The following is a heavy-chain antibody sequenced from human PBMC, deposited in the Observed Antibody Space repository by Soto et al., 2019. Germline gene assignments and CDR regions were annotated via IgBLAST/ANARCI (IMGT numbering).Heavy chain of an antibody. CDR3: ASGQRFPDWFDP. J-gene: IGHJ5*02. V-gene: IGHV4-4*07. CDR2: IYSSGST. CDR1: GGAISGYY. Sequence: SETLSLTCTVSGGAISGYYWTWIRQPAGKGLEWIGRIYSSGSTKYNPSLKSRVTMSLDTSKTQFSLRLTSVTAADTAVYYCASGQRFPDWFDPWGQGTLATVYS. D-gene: IGHD3-3*01.